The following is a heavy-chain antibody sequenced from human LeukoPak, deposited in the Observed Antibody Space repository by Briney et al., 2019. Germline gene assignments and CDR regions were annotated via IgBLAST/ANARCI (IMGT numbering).Heavy chain of an antibody. V-gene: IGHV4-4*09. CDR1: GGSISSYY. J-gene: IGHJ5*02. Sequence: KSSETLFLTCTVSGGSISSYYWSWIRQPPGKGLEWIGYIYATGSTNYNPSLKSRATISVDTSKNQFSLNLRSVTAADTAVYYCARHGSVRSPLGPWGQGTLVTVSS. CDR2: IYATGST. CDR3: ARHGSVRSPLGP. D-gene: IGHD2-8*01.